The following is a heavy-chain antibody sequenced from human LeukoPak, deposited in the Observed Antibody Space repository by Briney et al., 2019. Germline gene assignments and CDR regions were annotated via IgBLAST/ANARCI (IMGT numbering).Heavy chain of an antibody. J-gene: IGHJ4*02. V-gene: IGHV3-33*01. CDR1: GFTFSSYG. Sequence: GGSLRLSCAASGFTFSSYGMHWVRQAPGKGLEWVAVIWYDGSNKYYADSVKGRFTISRDNSKSTLYLQMNSLRAEDTAVYYCARGPRRGRWLPIDYWGQGTLVTVSS. CDR3: ARGPRRGRWLPIDY. D-gene: IGHD5-24*01. CDR2: IWYDGSNK.